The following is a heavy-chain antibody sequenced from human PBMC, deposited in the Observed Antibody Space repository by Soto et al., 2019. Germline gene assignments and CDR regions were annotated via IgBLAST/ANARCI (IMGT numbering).Heavy chain of an antibody. CDR1: GDSVSSNSAA. CDR3: ARSTIEGSVGAFDI. CDR2: TYYRSKWYN. D-gene: IGHD2-8*01. J-gene: IGHJ3*02. Sequence: SQTLSLTCAISGDSVSSNSAAWNWIRQSPSRGLEWLGRTYYRSKWYNDYAVSVKSRITVNPDTSKNQFSLQLNSVTPEDTAMYYCARSTIEGSVGAFDIWGQGTMVTVSS. V-gene: IGHV6-1*01.